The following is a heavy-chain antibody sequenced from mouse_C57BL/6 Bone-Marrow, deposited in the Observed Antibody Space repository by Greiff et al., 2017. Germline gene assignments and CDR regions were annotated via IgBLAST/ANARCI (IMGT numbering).Heavy chain of an antibody. CDR2: IDPENGDT. CDR3: TRDYGSSPDY. J-gene: IGHJ2*01. V-gene: IGHV14-4*01. D-gene: IGHD1-1*01. Sequence: VQLQQSGAELVRPGASVKLSCTASGFNIKDDYMHWVKQRPEQGLEWIGWIDPENGDTEYASKFQGKATITADPSSNTAYLQLSSLTSEDTAVYYCTRDYGSSPDYWGQGTTLTVSS. CDR1: GFNIKDDY.